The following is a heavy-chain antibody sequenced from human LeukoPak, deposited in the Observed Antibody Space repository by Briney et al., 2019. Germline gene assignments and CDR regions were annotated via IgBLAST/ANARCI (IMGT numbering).Heavy chain of an antibody. CDR3: ARDGTAAGLYFDL. D-gene: IGHD6-13*01. CDR2: IRQDGSEK. CDR1: GFTFTDYW. Sequence: GGSLRLSXAVSGFTFTDYWMNWVRQAPGKELEWVASIRQDGSEKTYVDSVKGRFTISRDNTKNSLSLQLNSLRVEDTAVYYCARDGTAAGLYFDLWGQGTLVTVSS. J-gene: IGHJ4*01. V-gene: IGHV3-7*01.